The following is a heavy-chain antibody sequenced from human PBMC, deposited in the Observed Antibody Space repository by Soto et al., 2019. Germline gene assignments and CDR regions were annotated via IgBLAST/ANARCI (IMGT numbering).Heavy chain of an antibody. V-gene: IGHV3-74*01. CDR3: ARAGMVYRMGGYYGMDV. J-gene: IGHJ6*02. D-gene: IGHD2-8*01. Sequence: ELQLVESGGGLVQPGGSLRLSCAASGFTFSSYWMHWVRQAPGKGLLWVSRINRDGSTTDYADSVKGRITISRDNARNTLYLQMDSLRAEDTAVYYCARAGMVYRMGGYYGMDVWGQGTTVAVSS. CDR2: INRDGSTT. CDR1: GFTFSSYW.